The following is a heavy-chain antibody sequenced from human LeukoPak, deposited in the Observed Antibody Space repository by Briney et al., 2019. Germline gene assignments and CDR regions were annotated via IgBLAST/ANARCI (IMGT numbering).Heavy chain of an antibody. CDR1: GFTFSSYS. CDR2: ITSSSRYI. Sequence: GGSLRLSCAASGFTFSSYSMNWVRQAPGKGLEWVSSITSSSRYIYYADSVKGRFTISRDNAKNSLYLQMNSLRAEDTAVYYCARGPSGYYYDSSGHFDYWGQGTLVTVSS. D-gene: IGHD3-22*01. J-gene: IGHJ4*02. V-gene: IGHV3-21*01. CDR3: ARGPSGYYYDSSGHFDY.